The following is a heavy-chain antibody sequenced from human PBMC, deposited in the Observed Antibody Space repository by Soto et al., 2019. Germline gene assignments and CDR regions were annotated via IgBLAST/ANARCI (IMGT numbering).Heavy chain of an antibody. V-gene: IGHV3-23*01. CDR1: GFTFSDYA. CDR2: ISGGSSVT. CDR3: AKVLSKNYYYPFDF. J-gene: IGHJ4*02. D-gene: IGHD3-10*01. Sequence: EVHLLESGGGLVQRGGSLRLSCTASGFTFSDYAMAWVRQAPGKGLEWVSTISGGSSVTYYGDSVKGRFTISRDNAKKTLFLQLNRLSAEDTATYYCAKVLSKNYYYPFDFLGQGTQVTVSS.